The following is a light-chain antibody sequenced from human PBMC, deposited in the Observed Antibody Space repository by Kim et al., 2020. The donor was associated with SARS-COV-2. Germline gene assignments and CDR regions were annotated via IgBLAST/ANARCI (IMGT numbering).Light chain of an antibody. CDR3: QQRSKWPPFT. V-gene: IGKV3-11*01. CDR1: QSVDNF. J-gene: IGKJ2*01. CDR2: DAF. Sequence: SPGETAILCCRASQSVDNFLAWYQQKPGQPPRLVIYDAFIRATDTPDRFSGSGYGTDFTLTINNLEPEDFAVYYCQQRSKWPPFTFGQGTKLEI.